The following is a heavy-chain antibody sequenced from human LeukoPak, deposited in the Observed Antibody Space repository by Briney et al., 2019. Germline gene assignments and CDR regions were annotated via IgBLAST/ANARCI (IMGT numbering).Heavy chain of an antibody. J-gene: IGHJ4*02. CDR1: GFTFSNFG. Sequence: GGSLRLFCTASGFTFSNFGMHWVRQAPGKGLESVAFIQNNGNNKYYADSVKGRFTISRDNSKNTLYLQMNSLRSEDTAVYFCAKVDSSSWGIFDYWGQGTLVAVSS. CDR2: IQNNGNNK. D-gene: IGHD6-13*01. V-gene: IGHV3-30*02. CDR3: AKVDSSSWGIFDY.